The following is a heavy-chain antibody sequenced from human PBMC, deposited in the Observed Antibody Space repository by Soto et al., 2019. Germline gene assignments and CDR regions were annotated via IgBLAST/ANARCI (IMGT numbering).Heavy chain of an antibody. CDR3: ARIPPLYGGGMDV. CDR1: GYTLTELS. D-gene: IGHD4-17*01. Sequence: ASVKVSCKVSGYTLTELSMHWVRQAPGKGLEWMGWISAYNGNTNYAQKLQGRVTMTTDTSTSTAYMELRSLRSDDTAVYYCARIPPLYGGGMDVWGQGTTVTVSS. J-gene: IGHJ6*02. CDR2: ISAYNGNT. V-gene: IGHV1-18*01.